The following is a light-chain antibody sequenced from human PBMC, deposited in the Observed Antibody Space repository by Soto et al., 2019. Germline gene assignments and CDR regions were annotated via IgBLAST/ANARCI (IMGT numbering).Light chain of an antibody. CDR2: GAS. J-gene: IGKJ1*01. V-gene: IGKV3-20*01. CDR3: QHYDSSPPWT. CDR1: QSVSSN. Sequence: EIVMTQSPATLSVSPGERATLSCRASQSVSSNLAWYQQKPGQAPRLLIYGASNRATGIPDRFSGSGSGTDFTLTISRLEPEDFGVYYCQHYDSSPPWTFGQGTKVDIK.